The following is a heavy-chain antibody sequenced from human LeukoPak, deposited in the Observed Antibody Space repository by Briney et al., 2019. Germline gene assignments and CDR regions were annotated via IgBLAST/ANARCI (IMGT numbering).Heavy chain of an antibody. V-gene: IGHV4-59*08. CDR2: IYYSGST. J-gene: IGHJ5*02. Sequence: SETLSLTCTVSGGSISSYYWSWIRQPPGKGLQWIGYIYYSGSTNYNPSLNSRVTISIDTSKNQFSLKLSSVTAADTAVYYCARQSGTYYTNWFDPWGQGTLVTVSS. D-gene: IGHD1-26*01. CDR1: GGSISSYY. CDR3: ARQSGTYYTNWFDP.